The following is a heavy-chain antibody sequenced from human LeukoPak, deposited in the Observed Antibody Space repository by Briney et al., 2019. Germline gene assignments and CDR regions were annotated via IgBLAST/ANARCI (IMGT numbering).Heavy chain of an antibody. CDR3: ARERPAAASAFDI. D-gene: IGHD6-13*01. CDR2: ISYDGSNK. Sequence: GGSLRLSCAASGFTFSSYAMHWVRQAPGKGLEWVAVISYDGSNKYYADSVKGRFTISRDNSKNTLYLQMNSLRAEDTAVYYCARERPAAASAFDIWGQGTMVTVSS. J-gene: IGHJ3*02. V-gene: IGHV3-30-3*01. CDR1: GFTFSSYA.